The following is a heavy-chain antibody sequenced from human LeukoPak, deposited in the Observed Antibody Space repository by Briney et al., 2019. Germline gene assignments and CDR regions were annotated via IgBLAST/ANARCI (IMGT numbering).Heavy chain of an antibody. J-gene: IGHJ6*02. Sequence: GGSLRLSCAVSGFTFSNYWMTWARQAPGKGLEWVANIKQDGSEKNYVDSVKGRFTISRDNAKKSLYLQTHSLRAEDTAVYYCARNMYGDYNNYYYYYAMDVWGQGTTVTVSS. CDR2: IKQDGSEK. CDR3: ARNMYGDYNNYYYYYAMDV. CDR1: GFTFSNYW. D-gene: IGHD4-17*01. V-gene: IGHV3-7*01.